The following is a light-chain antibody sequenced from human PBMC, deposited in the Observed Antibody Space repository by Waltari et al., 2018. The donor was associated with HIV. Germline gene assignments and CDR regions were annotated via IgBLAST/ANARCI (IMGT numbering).Light chain of an antibody. J-gene: IGLJ3*02. CDR1: SSNIGRNS. CDR2: SNN. CDR3: SAWDDSLKGHV. V-gene: IGLV1-44*01. Sequence: QSVLTQPPSASATPGQRVTISCSGSSSNIGRNSVNWYQQLPGTAPKVFIHSNNQRPSGVPDRFSGSRSGTSASLAISGLQSEDEADYYCSAWDDSLKGHVCGGGTKLTVL.